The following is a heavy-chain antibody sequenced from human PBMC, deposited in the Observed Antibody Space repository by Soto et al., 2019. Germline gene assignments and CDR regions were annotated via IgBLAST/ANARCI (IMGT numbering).Heavy chain of an antibody. CDR1: GIIFSDY. CDR2: ISGSGRTI. Sequence: QVQLVESGGGLVKPGGSLSLSCAASGIIFSDYMSWVRQAPGKGLEWLSYISGSGRTIYSADSVKGRFTISRDNATNSLHLQMNNLRAEDTAVYYCARLPFPWGWFDPWGQGTLVTVSS. V-gene: IGHV3-11*01. CDR3: ARLPFPWGWFDP. J-gene: IGHJ5*02. D-gene: IGHD3-16*01.